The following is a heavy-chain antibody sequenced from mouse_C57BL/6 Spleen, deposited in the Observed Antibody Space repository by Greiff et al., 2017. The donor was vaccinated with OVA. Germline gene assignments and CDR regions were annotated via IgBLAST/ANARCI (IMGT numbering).Heavy chain of an antibody. Sequence: EVKLMESGPELVKPGASVKMSCKASGYTFTDYNMHWVKQSHGKSLEWIGYINPNNGGTSYNQKFKGKATLTVNKSSSTAYMELRSLTSEDSAVYYCARSPYYGSSYWYFDVWGTGTTVTVSS. J-gene: IGHJ1*03. CDR3: ARSPYYGSSYWYFDV. CDR1: GYTFTDYN. CDR2: INPNNGGT. V-gene: IGHV1-22*01. D-gene: IGHD1-1*01.